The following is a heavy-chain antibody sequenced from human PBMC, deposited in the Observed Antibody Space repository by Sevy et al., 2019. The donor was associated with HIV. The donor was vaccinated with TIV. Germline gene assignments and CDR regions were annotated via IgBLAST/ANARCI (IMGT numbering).Heavy chain of an antibody. CDR3: ARSVLAVAGSYGMDV. CDR2: IASYGNDE. D-gene: IGHD6-19*01. J-gene: IGHJ6*02. CDR1: GFTFSNYV. V-gene: IGHV3-30*04. Sequence: GGSLRLSCAASGFTFSNYVMHWVCQAPGKGLEWVTFIASYGNDEDYADSVKGRFTISRDNSKNTLYLQMNSLRPEDTAVYYCARSVLAVAGSYGMDVWGQGTTVTVSS.